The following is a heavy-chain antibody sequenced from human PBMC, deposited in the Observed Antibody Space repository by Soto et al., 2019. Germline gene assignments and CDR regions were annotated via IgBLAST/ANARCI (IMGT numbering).Heavy chain of an antibody. Sequence: PSETLSLTCSVSGASITSGGYHWTWIRQHPETGLEWIGYMYYSGGSNSNPSLKGRVTISVDTSKNQISLKLTSVTAADTAVYYCVRSGHSFGGVMWGQGTLVTVSS. D-gene: IGHD3-16*01. J-gene: IGHJ4*02. CDR1: GASITSGGYH. V-gene: IGHV4-61*08. CDR3: VRSGHSFGGVM. CDR2: MYYSGGS.